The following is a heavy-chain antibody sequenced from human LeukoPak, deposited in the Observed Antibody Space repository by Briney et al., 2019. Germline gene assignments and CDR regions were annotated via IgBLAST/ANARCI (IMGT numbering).Heavy chain of an antibody. Sequence: GVSLRLSCAASGFTFSSYWMSWVRQAPGKGLEWVANIKQDGSEKYYVDSVKGRFTISRDNAKNSLYLQMNSLRAEDTAVYYCAKDTTGNAYYFDYWGQGTLVTVSS. CDR3: AKDTTGNAYYFDY. CDR1: GFTFSSYW. J-gene: IGHJ4*02. V-gene: IGHV3-7*01. CDR2: IKQDGSEK. D-gene: IGHD1-1*01.